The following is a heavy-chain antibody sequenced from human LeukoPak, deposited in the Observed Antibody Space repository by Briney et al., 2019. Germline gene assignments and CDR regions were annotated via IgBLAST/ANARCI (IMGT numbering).Heavy chain of an antibody. V-gene: IGHV4-39*07. CDR3: ARDLYDFWSGFVH. CDR1: GHPISSRNYH. CDR2: SYYSCST. J-gene: IGHJ4*02. D-gene: IGHD3-3*01. Sequence: PSDPLSLLCTVSGHPISSRNYHWRWIRQPPAKGLEWIVTSYYSCSTYYNPSLKSRVTISVDTSKNQFFLKLSSVTAADTAVYYCARDLYDFWSGFVHWGQETLVTASS.